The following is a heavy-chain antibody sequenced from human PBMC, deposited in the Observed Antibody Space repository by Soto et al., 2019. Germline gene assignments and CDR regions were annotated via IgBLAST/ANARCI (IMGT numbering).Heavy chain of an antibody. J-gene: IGHJ3*02. Sequence: QLQLQESGSGLVKPSQTLSLTCAVSGGSISSGGYSWSWIRQPPGKGLEWIGYIYHSGSTYYNPSLKSRVTISVDRSKNQFSLKLSSVTAADTAVYYCASSCGGSGGNSRCPDAFDIWGQGTMVTVSS. CDR1: GGSISSGGYS. D-gene: IGHD2-21*02. CDR3: ASSCGGSGGNSRCPDAFDI. V-gene: IGHV4-30-2*01. CDR2: IYHSGST.